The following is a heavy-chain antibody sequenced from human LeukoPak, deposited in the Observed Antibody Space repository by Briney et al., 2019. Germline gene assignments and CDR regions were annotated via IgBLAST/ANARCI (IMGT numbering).Heavy chain of an antibody. V-gene: IGHV3-7*03. J-gene: IGHJ6*02. CDR3: ARNNGMDV. CDR2: VNRDGSET. Sequence: PGGSLRLSCAASGFTFSSYAMHWVRQVPGRGPEWVANVNRDGSETYYLDSVKGRFTISKDNAKNPLYLQMNSLRAEDTALYHCARNNGMDVWGQGTTVIVSS. CDR1: GFTFSSYA.